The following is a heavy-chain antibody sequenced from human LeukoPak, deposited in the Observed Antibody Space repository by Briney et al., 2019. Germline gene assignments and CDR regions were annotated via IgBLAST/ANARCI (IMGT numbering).Heavy chain of an antibody. Sequence: GRSLRLSCAASGFTFSSYGMSWVRQAPGKGLEWVSAISGSGGSTYYADSVKGRFTISRDNSKNTLYLQMNSLRAEDTAVYYCAKEVVVITTQGAFDIWGQGTMVTVSS. CDR1: GFTFSSYG. J-gene: IGHJ3*02. CDR3: AKEVVVITTQGAFDI. CDR2: ISGSGGST. V-gene: IGHV3-23*01. D-gene: IGHD3-22*01.